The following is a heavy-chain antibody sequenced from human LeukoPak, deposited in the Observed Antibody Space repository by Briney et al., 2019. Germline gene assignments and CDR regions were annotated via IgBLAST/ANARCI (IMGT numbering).Heavy chain of an antibody. CDR1: GFTFKTYA. CDR3: AKDQVTIIVVAPMI. J-gene: IGHJ4*02. CDR2: ISGSSGNT. D-gene: IGHD3-22*01. Sequence: GGSLRLSCVTSGFTFKTYAMNWVRQAPGKGLEWVSTISGSSGNTYYADSVKGRFTISRDNSKSTLYLQMNSLRAEDTAVYYCAKDQVTIIVVAPMIWGQGTLVTVSP. V-gene: IGHV3-23*01.